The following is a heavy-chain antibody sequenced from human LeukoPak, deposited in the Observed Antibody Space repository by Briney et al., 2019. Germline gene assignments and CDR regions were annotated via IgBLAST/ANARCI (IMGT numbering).Heavy chain of an antibody. CDR2: IKSKTDGWTT. V-gene: IGHV3-15*01. CDR1: GFTFSNSW. D-gene: IGHD2-21*02. Sequence: GGSLRLSCAASGFTFSNSWMSWVRQAPGKGLEWVGHIKSKTDGWTTDYAAPVKGRFTISRDDSKNTLYLQMNSLKTEDTAVYYCTTVWNCGGDCSDAFDIWGQGTMVTVSS. CDR3: TTVWNCGGDCSDAFDI. J-gene: IGHJ3*02.